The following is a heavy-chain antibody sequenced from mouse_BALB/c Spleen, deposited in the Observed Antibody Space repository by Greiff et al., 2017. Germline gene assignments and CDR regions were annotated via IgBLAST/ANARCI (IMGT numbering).Heavy chain of an antibody. J-gene: IGHJ2*01. D-gene: IGHD2-14*01. CDR2: ISYDGSN. CDR1: GYSITSGYY. V-gene: IGHV3-6*02. Sequence: VQLQQSGPGLVKPSQSLSLTCSVTGYSITSGYYWNWIRQFPGNKLEWMGYISYDGSNNYNPSLKNRISITRDTSKNQFFLKLNSVTTEDTATYYCARYYRLYFDYWGQGTTLTVSS. CDR3: ARYYRLYFDY.